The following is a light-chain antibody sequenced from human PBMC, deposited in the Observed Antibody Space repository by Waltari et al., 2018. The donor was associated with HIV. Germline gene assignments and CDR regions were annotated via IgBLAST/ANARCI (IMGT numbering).Light chain of an antibody. CDR3: GTCHSDSKTHVG. J-gene: IGLJ2*01. V-gene: IGLV5-52*01. CDR2: YHSDSNN. CDR1: SGFSVGDFW. Sequence: QPVLTHPSSHSASSGASVRLTCMLSSGFSVGDFWIRWYQQKPGNPPRFPLYYHSDSNNGQGAGVPTLLSGATDASANAASLRISGLQPDDGADYYAGTCHSDSKTHVGFGGGTELTVL.